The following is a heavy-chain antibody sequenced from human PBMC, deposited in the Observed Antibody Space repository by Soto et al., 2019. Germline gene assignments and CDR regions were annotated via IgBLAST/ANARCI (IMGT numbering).Heavy chain of an antibody. J-gene: IGHJ6*02. D-gene: IGHD1-1*01. V-gene: IGHV3-30*03. CDR2: ISFNGKNE. Sequence: QAQLVESGGGAVQVGGSLRLSCEASGFTFKNHGMHWVRQAPGKGLQWVAGISFNGKNEHYADSLKGRFTISRDNSKNTLFLQSTSLTPEDTAVYHCATDRNFLAIVKMATTGMDAWGQGTMVTVSS. CDR1: GFTFKNHG. CDR3: ATDRNFLAIVKMATTGMDA.